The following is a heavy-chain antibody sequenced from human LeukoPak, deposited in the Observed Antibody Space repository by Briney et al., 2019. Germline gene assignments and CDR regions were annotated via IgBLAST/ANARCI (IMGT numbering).Heavy chain of an antibody. J-gene: IGHJ3*02. V-gene: IGHV1-18*01. CDR2: ISAYNGNT. Sequence: ASVKVSCKASGYTFTSYGISWVRQAPGQALEWMGWISAYNGNTNYAQKLQGRVTMTTDTSTSTAYMELRSLRSDDTAVYYCARSLYYDILTGYYNRDAFDIWGQGTMVTVSS. CDR3: ARSLYYDILTGYYNRDAFDI. CDR1: GYTFTSYG. D-gene: IGHD3-9*01.